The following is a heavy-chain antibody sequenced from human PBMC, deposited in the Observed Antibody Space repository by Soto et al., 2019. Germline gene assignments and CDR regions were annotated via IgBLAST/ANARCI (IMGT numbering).Heavy chain of an antibody. CDR2: LIHGGST. CDR1: GASLGGFH. J-gene: IGHJ2*01. CDR3: ARSPLGYDYVRHDTREVGVSTHT. Sequence: PSETLSLTCAIYGASLGGFHWTWLRQAPGKGLEWIGELIHGGSTNYNPSLKSRVSFSLDTSKNQFSLHLMSVTAADTAVYYCARSPLGYDYVRHDTREVGVSTHTRGR. D-gene: IGHD3-16*01. V-gene: IGHV4-34*12.